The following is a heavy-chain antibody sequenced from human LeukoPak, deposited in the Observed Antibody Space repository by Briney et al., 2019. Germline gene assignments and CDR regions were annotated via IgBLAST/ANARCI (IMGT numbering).Heavy chain of an antibody. Sequence: SQTLSLTCTVSGGSISSGGYYWSWIRQHPGKGLEWIGYIYYSGSTYYNPSLKSRVTISVDTSKNQFSLKLSPVTATDTAVYYCARDDNTGGFDYWGQGTLVTVSS. CDR3: ARDDNTGGFDY. V-gene: IGHV4-31*03. J-gene: IGHJ4*02. D-gene: IGHD3-16*01. CDR2: IYYSGST. CDR1: GGSISSGGYY.